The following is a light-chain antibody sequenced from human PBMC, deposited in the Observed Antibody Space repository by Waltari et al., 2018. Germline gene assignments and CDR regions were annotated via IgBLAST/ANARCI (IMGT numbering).Light chain of an antibody. V-gene: IGKV3-20*01. CDR3: QHYVRIPVT. CDR2: GAS. Sequence: ETVLTQSPGILSLSPGERATLSCRASQSVSRTLAWYQQKPGQAPRLLIYGASTRATRIPDRFSGGGSGTDFSLTISRLEPEDFAVYYCQHYVRIPVTFGQGTKVEIK. CDR1: QSVSRT. J-gene: IGKJ1*01.